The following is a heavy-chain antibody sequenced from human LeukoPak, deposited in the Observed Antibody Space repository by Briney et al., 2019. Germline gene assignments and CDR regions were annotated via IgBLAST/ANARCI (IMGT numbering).Heavy chain of an antibody. CDR2: IKQDGSEK. CDR1: GFTFSSYW. V-gene: IGHV3-7*01. Sequence: GGSLRLSCAASGFTFSSYWMSWVCQAPGKGLEWVANIKQDGSEKYYVDSVKGRFTISRDNAKNSLYLQMNSLRAEDTAVYYCARGNTMVRGVSDYWGQGTLVTVSS. D-gene: IGHD3-10*01. J-gene: IGHJ4*02. CDR3: ARGNTMVRGVSDY.